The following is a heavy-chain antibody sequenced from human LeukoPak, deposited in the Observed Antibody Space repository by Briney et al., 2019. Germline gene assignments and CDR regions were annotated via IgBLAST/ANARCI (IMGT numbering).Heavy chain of an antibody. J-gene: IGHJ5*02. V-gene: IGHV4-38-2*02. CDR1: GYSISSGYY. D-gene: IGHD4-17*01. CDR2: IYHSGST. CDR3: ARGDYGDYDNSFDP. Sequence: SETLSLTCTVSGYSISSGYYWGWIRQPPGKGLEWIGSIYHSGSTYYNPSLKSRVTISVDTSKNQFSLKLSSVTAADTAVYYCARGDYGDYDNSFDPRGQGTPVTVSS.